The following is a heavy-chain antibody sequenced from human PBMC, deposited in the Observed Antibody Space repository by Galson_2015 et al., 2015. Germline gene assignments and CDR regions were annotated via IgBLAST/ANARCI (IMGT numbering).Heavy chain of an antibody. D-gene: IGHD3-10*01. J-gene: IGHJ4*02. CDR3: ARRGPSPD. CDR1: RFGFSSYW. Sequence: SLRLSCAASRFGFSSYWMTWVRQAPGKGLEWVANIKQDGNEKYYADSVKGRFTIFRDNTENLLYLQMNNLRVEDTAVYYCARRGPSPDWGQGTLVTVSS. CDR2: IKQDGNEK. V-gene: IGHV3-7*01.